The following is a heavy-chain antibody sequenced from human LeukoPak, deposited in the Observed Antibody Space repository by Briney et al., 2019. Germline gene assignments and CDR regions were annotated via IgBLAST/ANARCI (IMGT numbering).Heavy chain of an antibody. Sequence: SETLSLTCAVYGGSFSGYYWSWIRQSPGKGLEWIAEISQSGSINYNPSLKSRVTISVDASKKQFSLKMSSVTAADTAVYYCARRRYFDLWGRGTLVTVSS. CDR2: ISQSGSI. J-gene: IGHJ2*01. CDR3: ARRRYFDL. CDR1: GGSFSGYY. V-gene: IGHV4-34*01.